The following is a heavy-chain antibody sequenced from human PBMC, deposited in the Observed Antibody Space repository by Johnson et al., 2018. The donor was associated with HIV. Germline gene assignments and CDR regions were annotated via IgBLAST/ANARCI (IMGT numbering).Heavy chain of an antibody. CDR1: GFTFDDYA. D-gene: IGHD1-26*01. V-gene: IGHV3-13*01. Sequence: VQLVESGGGLVQPGRSLRLSCAASGFTFDDYAMHWVRQAPGKGLEWVSAIGTAGDTYYPGSVKGRFTISRENAKNSLYLQMNSLRAGDTAVYYCARALGATYAFDIWGQGTMVTVSS. J-gene: IGHJ3*02. CDR2: IGTAGDT. CDR3: ARALGATYAFDI.